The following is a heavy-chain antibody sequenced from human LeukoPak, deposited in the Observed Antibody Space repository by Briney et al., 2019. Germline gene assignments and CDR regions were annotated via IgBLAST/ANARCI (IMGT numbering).Heavy chain of an antibody. CDR2: IYVSGST. D-gene: IGHD5-12*01. J-gene: IGHJ4*02. V-gene: IGHV4-61*02. Sequence: SETLSLTCTVSGSISSGSYYWSWSRQPAGKGLEWIGRIYVSGSTNYNPSLESRVTIAVDTSKNQFSLQLTSLTAADTAVYYCAGNSGYYGNFDHWGQGTLVTVSS. CDR1: GSISSGSYY. CDR3: AGNSGYYGNFDH.